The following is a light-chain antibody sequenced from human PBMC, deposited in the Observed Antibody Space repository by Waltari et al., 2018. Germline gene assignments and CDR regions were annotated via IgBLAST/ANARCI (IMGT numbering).Light chain of an antibody. V-gene: IGKV1D-16*01. CDR3: QQYNNYPPT. J-gene: IGKJ3*01. Sequence: DIQVTQSPFSVSASVGDRVTITCRASQDIGKWLAWYQQKPEKAPKSLIYDASRLQSGVPSRFNGSGSGTDFTLTINSLQPEDFATYYCQQYNNYPPTFGPGTKVDVK. CDR1: QDIGKW. CDR2: DAS.